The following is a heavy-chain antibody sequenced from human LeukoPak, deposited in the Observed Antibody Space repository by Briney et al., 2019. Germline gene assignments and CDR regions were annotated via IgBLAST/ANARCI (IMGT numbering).Heavy chain of an antibody. CDR3: ARLYDILTGNSFDY. V-gene: IGHV5-51*01. Sequence: GESLKISCKGSGYSFTSYWIGWVRQMPGKGLEWVGIIYPGDSDTRYSPSFQGQVTVSADKSISTAYLQWSSLKASDTAMYYCARLYDILTGNSFDYWGQGTLVAVSS. J-gene: IGHJ4*02. CDR2: IYPGDSDT. D-gene: IGHD3-9*01. CDR1: GYSFTSYW.